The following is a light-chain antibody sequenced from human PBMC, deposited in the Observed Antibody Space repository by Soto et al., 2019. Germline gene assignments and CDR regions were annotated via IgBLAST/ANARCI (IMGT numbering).Light chain of an antibody. CDR2: WAS. V-gene: IGKV4-1*01. J-gene: IGKJ1*01. Sequence: DIVMTQSPDSLAVSLGERATINCKSSQSVLYSSNSKNYLAWFQQKPGQPPKLLIYWASTRESGVPDRFSGSGSGTDFTLTISSLQAEDVAVYYCQQYVSPPQTFGQGTRVEIK. CDR1: QSVLYSSNSKNY. CDR3: QQYVSPPQT.